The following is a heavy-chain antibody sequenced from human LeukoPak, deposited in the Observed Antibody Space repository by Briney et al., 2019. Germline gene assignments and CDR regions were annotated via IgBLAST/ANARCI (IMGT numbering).Heavy chain of an antibody. Sequence: PGGSLRLSCAASGFSFATYGMSWVRQAPGKGLEWVSVVGDSADTTHYADSVTGRFFISRDNSKSTVHLQMNSLRAEDTAVYYCAKDSFTVVRGVGSDDGFAVWGQGTMVTVSS. CDR2: VGDSADTT. CDR1: GFSFATYG. J-gene: IGHJ3*01. D-gene: IGHD3-10*01. CDR3: AKDSFTVVRGVGSDDGFAV. V-gene: IGHV3-23*01.